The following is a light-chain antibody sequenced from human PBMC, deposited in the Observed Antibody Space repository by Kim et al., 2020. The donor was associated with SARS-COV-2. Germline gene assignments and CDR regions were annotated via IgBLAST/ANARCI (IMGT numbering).Light chain of an antibody. CDR3: AAWDDSLNVLV. V-gene: IGLV1-36*01. Sequence: QSVLTQPPSVSGAPRQRVTISCSGSSSNIGINAVNWYQQLPGKAPKLLIFYDDLLPSGVSDRFSGSKSGTSASLAISGLQSEDEADYYCAAWDDSLNVLVFGGGTKLTVL. CDR1: SSNIGINA. J-gene: IGLJ3*02. CDR2: YDD.